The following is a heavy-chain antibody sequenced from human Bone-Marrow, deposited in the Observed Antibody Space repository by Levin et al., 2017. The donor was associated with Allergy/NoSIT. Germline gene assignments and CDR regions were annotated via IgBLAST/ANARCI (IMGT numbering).Heavy chain of an antibody. CDR3: ARDKGAVVVAATGGGYFDY. Sequence: PGGSLRLSCAASGFTFSSYGMHWVRQAPGKGLEWVAVIWYDGSNKYYADSVKGRFTISRDNSKNTLYLQMNSLRAEDTAVYYCARDKGAVVVAATGGGYFDYWGQGTLVTVSS. CDR2: IWYDGSNK. D-gene: IGHD2-15*01. CDR1: GFTFSSYG. J-gene: IGHJ4*02. V-gene: IGHV3-33*01.